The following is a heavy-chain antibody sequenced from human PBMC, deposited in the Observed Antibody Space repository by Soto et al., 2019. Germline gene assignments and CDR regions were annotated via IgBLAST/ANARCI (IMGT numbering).Heavy chain of an antibody. CDR2: ISGSGSPT. Sequence: EVQLLESGGGLGQPGGSRRLSCAASGFTFSSYAMTWVRQAPGRGLEWVSAISGSGSPTYYADSVKGRFTISRDNSKNTLYLQMNSLRADDTAVYYCARDMSGGTYNYYYGMDVWGQGTTVTVSS. D-gene: IGHD1-26*01. V-gene: IGHV3-23*01. CDR1: GFTFSSYA. J-gene: IGHJ6*02. CDR3: ARDMSGGTYNYYYGMDV.